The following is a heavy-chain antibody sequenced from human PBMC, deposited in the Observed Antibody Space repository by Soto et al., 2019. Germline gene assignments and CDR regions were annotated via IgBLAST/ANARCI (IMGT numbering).Heavy chain of an antibody. CDR2: ISGSGGST. D-gene: IGHD2-8*01. J-gene: IGHJ4*02. Sequence: GGSLRLSCAASGFTFSSYAMSWVRQAPGKGLEWVSAISGSGGSTYYADSVKGRFTISRDNSKNTLYLQMNSLRAEDTAVYYCATQLFVPIGVIWGQGTLVTVSS. CDR1: GFTFSSYA. V-gene: IGHV3-23*01. CDR3: ATQLFVPIGVI.